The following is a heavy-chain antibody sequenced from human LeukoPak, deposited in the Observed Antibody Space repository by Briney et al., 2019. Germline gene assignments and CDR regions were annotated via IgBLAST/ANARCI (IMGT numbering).Heavy chain of an antibody. CDR3: AKMSSGWPNYFDY. CDR2: ISGSGGST. V-gene: IGHV3-23*01. J-gene: IGHJ4*02. Sequence: PGGSLRLSCAASEFSVGSNYMTWVRQAPGKGLEWVSAISGSGGSTYYADSVKGRFTISRDNSKNTLHLQMNSLRAEDTAVYYCAKMSSGWPNYFDYWGQGTLVTVSS. CDR1: EFSVGSNY. D-gene: IGHD6-19*01.